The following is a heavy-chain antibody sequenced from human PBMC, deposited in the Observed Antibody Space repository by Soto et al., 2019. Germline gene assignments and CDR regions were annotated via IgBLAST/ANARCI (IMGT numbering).Heavy chain of an antibody. V-gene: IGHV3-48*03. CDR1: GFTFSSYE. D-gene: IGHD3-22*01. Sequence: EVQLVESGGGLVQPGGSLRLSCAASGFTFSSYEMNWVRQAPGKGLEWVSYISSSGSTIYYADSVKGRFTISRDNAKNSLYLQMNSLRAEDTAVYYCARHGLDYYDSSGSPYYFDYWGQGTLVTVSS. CDR3: ARHGLDYYDSSGSPYYFDY. J-gene: IGHJ4*02. CDR2: ISSSGSTI.